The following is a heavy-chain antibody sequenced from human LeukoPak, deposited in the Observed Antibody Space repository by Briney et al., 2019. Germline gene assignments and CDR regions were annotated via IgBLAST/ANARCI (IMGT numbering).Heavy chain of an antibody. V-gene: IGHV3-23*01. CDR1: GFTFSSYA. D-gene: IGHD3-10*01. J-gene: IGHJ4*02. Sequence: GGSLRLSCAASGFTFSSYAMSWVRQAPGKGPEWVSAISGSGGSTYYADSVKGRFTISRDNSKNTLYLQMNSLRAEDTAVYYCAKVMVRGVITNFDYWGQGTLVTVSS. CDR3: AKVMVRGVITNFDY. CDR2: ISGSGGST.